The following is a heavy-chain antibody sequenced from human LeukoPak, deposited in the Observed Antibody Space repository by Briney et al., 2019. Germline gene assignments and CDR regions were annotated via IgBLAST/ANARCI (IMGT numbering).Heavy chain of an antibody. CDR1: EFTFSSYT. Sequence: GGSLRLSCAASEFTFSSYTMSWVRQAPGKGLEWVSTITTSDGNTYYADSVRGRFTVSRDNSKNTLFLQMNSLRAEDTAVYYCAKDGGLWVSAHWGDSWGRGTLVTVSS. CDR2: ITTSDGNT. D-gene: IGHD7-27*01. J-gene: IGHJ4*02. V-gene: IGHV3-23*01. CDR3: AKDGGLWVSAHWGDS.